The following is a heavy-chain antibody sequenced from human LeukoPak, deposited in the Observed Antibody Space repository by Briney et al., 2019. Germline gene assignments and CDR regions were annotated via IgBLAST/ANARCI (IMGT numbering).Heavy chain of an antibody. J-gene: IGHJ4*02. CDR3: ARHRRDGSEAYNFDY. CDR2: IYTSGST. CDR1: GGSFSSGTYY. D-gene: IGHD5-24*01. V-gene: IGHV4-61*02. Sequence: SETLSLTCTVSGGSFSSGTYYWSWIRQPAGKGLEWIGRIYTSGSTNYNPSLKSRVTISVDTSKNQFSLKLSSVTAADTAVYYCARHRRDGSEAYNFDYWGQGTLVTVSS.